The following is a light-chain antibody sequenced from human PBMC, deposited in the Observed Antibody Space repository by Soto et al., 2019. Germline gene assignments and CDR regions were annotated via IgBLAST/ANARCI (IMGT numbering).Light chain of an antibody. V-gene: IGKV3-15*01. J-gene: IGKJ5*01. Sequence: IVLTQSPATLSLSPGERATLPCRASRSVTSNLAWYQQKPGQAPRLLIYGASTRATGIPARFSGSGSGTEFTLTISSLQSEDFAVYYCQQYNNWPPITFGQGTRLEIK. CDR1: RSVTSN. CDR3: QQYNNWPPIT. CDR2: GAS.